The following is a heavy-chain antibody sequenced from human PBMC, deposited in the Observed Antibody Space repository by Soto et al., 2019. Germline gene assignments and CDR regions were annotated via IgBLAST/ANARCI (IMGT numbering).Heavy chain of an antibody. Sequence: PGGSLRLSCTASRFIFNNYAMHWVRQAPGKGLEWVAVVSFDGNNKYYADSVKGRFTISRDNSENTLFLQMNSLRAEDTAVYFCARDVPSYYYDSSGFFSVWGQGTAVTVSS. V-gene: IGHV3-30-3*01. CDR1: RFIFNNYA. J-gene: IGHJ6*02. CDR2: VSFDGNNK. D-gene: IGHD3-22*01. CDR3: ARDVPSYYYDSSGFFSV.